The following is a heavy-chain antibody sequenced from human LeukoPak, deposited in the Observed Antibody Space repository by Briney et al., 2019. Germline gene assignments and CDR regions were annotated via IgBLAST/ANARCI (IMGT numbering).Heavy chain of an antibody. Sequence: KPSETLSLTCAVYGGPFSGYYWSWIRQPPGKGLEWIGEINHSGSTNYNPSLKSRVTISVDTSKNQFSLKLSSVTAADTAVYYCARENSSSSPPYYFDYWGQGTLVTVSS. V-gene: IGHV4-34*01. CDR3: ARENSSSSPPYYFDY. J-gene: IGHJ4*02. CDR2: INHSGST. CDR1: GGPFSGYY. D-gene: IGHD6-6*01.